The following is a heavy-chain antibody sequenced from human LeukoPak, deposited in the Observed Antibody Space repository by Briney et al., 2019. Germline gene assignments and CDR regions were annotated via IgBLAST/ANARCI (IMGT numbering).Heavy chain of an antibody. Sequence: PGGSLRLSCAASGFTVSSNYMSWVRQAPGKGLEWVAFIRYDGSNKYYADSVKGRFTISRDNSKNTLYLQMNSLRAEDTAVYYCAKPRCSTSCSPGGAHGYFQHWGQGTLVTVSS. D-gene: IGHD2-2*01. CDR3: AKPRCSTSCSPGGAHGYFQH. V-gene: IGHV3-30*02. J-gene: IGHJ1*01. CDR2: IRYDGSNK. CDR1: GFTVSSNY.